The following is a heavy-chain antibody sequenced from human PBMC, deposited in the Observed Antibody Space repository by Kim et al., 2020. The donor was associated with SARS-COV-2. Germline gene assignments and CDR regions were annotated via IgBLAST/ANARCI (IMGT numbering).Heavy chain of an antibody. D-gene: IGHD3-10*01. V-gene: IGHV3-23*01. J-gene: IGHJ4*03. CDR2: ICNIGDTT. CDR1: GFTFSSYA. Sequence: GGSLRLSCAASGFTFSSYAMSWVRQAPGKGLEWVSAICNIGDTTYYADSVKGRSTISRDTPKNTLFQQMNSLRGEDAAVYYCASGGGWFDFCGHRPLVTV. CDR3: ASGGGWFDF.